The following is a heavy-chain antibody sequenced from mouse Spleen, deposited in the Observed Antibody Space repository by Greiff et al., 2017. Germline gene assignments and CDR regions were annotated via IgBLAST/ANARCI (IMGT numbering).Heavy chain of an antibody. CDR1: GFTFSSYA. J-gene: IGHJ4*01. Sequence: EVMLVESGEGLVKPGGSLKLSCAASGFTFSSYAMSWVRQTPEKRLEWVAYISSGGDYIYYADTVKGRFTISRDNARNTLYLQMSSLKSEDTAMYYCTHSNYGVYAMDYWGQGTSVTVSS. D-gene: IGHD2-5*01. CDR3: THSNYGVYAMDY. V-gene: IGHV5-9-1*02. CDR2: ISSGGDYI.